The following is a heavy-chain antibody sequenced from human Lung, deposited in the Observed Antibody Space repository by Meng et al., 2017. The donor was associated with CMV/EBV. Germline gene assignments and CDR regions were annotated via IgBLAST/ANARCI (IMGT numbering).Heavy chain of an antibody. D-gene: IGHD6-6*01. J-gene: IGHJ4*02. CDR2: ISFDGGTR. Sequence: GESLKISCAASGFTFSRYAFHWVRQAPGKGLEWVAVISFDGGTRYYADSVKGRFTNSRDSSRNSLYLQLNSVRPEDTAVYYCAREYGSSSAFDYWGQGTXVTVSS. V-gene: IGHV3-30*14. CDR1: GFTFSRYA. CDR3: AREYGSSSAFDY.